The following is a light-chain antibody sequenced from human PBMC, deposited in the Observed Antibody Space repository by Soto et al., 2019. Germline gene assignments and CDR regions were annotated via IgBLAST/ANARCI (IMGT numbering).Light chain of an antibody. V-gene: IGKV3-20*01. J-gene: IGKJ5*01. CDR2: GAS. Sequence: EIVLTQSPGTLSLSPGERVTLSCRASQSVSSSYLAWYQHKPGQAPRLLIYGASSRATGISDRFSGSGSGTDFTLTISRLEPEDFAVYYCQQYGSSLSITFGQGTRLENK. CDR3: QQYGSSLSIT. CDR1: QSVSSSY.